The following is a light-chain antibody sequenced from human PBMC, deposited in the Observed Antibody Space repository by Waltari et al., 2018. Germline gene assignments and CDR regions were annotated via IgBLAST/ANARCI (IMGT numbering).Light chain of an antibody. CDR2: SND. V-gene: IGLV1-47*02. CDR3: QSADSSGDYVV. Sequence: QSVLTQPPSASGTPGQRVTISCSGSSSNIGRHYVYWYQQLPGTAPKLLIYSNDQRSSGVPDRFSGYSSGTTVTLTISGVQAEDEADYYCQSADSSGDYVVFGGGTKLTVL. CDR1: SSNIGRHY. J-gene: IGLJ2*01.